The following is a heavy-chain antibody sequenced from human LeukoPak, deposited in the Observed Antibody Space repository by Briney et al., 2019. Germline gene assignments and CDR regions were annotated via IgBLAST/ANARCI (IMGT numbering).Heavy chain of an antibody. Sequence: GGSLRLSCAASGFTFSSYAMHWVRQAPGKGLEWVAFIRYDGSNKYYADSVKGRFTISRDNSKNTLYLQMNSLRAEDTAVYYCAKVYVDYDILTGSQHFDYWGQGTLVTVSS. J-gene: IGHJ4*02. D-gene: IGHD3-9*01. CDR1: GFTFSSYA. CDR2: IRYDGSNK. V-gene: IGHV3-30*02. CDR3: AKVYVDYDILTGSQHFDY.